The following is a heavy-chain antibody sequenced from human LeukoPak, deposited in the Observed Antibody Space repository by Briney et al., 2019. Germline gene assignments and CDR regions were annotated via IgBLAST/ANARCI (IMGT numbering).Heavy chain of an antibody. D-gene: IGHD6-6*01. CDR3: ARGGDPYTSSSGRAFDI. V-gene: IGHV1-18*01. CDR1: GYSFSSYG. J-gene: IGHJ3*02. Sequence: ASVKVSCKASGYSFSSYGISWVRQAPGQGLEWMGWISAYNGNTNYARQLQGRVTMTTDTSTSTANMELRSLRSDDTAVYYCARGGDPYTSSSGRAFDIWGQGTMVIVSS. CDR2: ISAYNGNT.